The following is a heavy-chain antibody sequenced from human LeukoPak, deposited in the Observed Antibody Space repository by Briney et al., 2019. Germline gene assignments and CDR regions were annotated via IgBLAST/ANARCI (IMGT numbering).Heavy chain of an antibody. CDR1: VGSLSSDY. D-gene: IGHD1-26*01. CDR3: ARASRSSDFDY. J-gene: IGHJ4*02. CDR2: IYYSVSA. V-gene: IGHV4-59*01. Sequence: SETLSLTCTVSVGSLSSDYWSWSRQPPGEGLEWIGYIYYSVSANYNPSPTSRVTISVDTSKNQFSLKLSSVTAADTAVYYCARASRSSDFDYWGQGTLVTVSS.